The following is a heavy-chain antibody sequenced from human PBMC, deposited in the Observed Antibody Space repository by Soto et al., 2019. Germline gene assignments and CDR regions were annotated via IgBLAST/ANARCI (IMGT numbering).Heavy chain of an antibody. J-gene: IGHJ4*02. Sequence: QVQLVESGGGVVQPGRSLRLSCAASGFTFSSYGMHWVRQAPGKGLEWVAVISYDGKNKNYADSVKGRFTISRDNSKNTVYLQMNSLTAEDTALYYCARSYKSGWYYFDYWGQGTRVTVSS. V-gene: IGHV3-30*03. CDR1: GFTFSSYG. CDR3: ARSYKSGWYYFDY. CDR2: ISYDGKNK. D-gene: IGHD6-19*01.